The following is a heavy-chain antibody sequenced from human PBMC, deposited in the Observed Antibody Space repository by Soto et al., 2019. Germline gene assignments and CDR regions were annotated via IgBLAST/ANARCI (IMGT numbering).Heavy chain of an antibody. Sequence: QVQLQESGPGLVKPSGTLSLTCAVSGGSFTSNNWWTWVRQPPGQGLEWIGEIYRTGRPNYNPSLKSLVTISLDKSENQFSLKVTSLTAADTAVYYCAGRDPGPSVDYWGQGTLVTVSS. D-gene: IGHD1-26*01. CDR2: IYRTGRP. CDR1: GGSFTSNNW. V-gene: IGHV4-4*02. CDR3: AGRDPGPSVDY. J-gene: IGHJ4*02.